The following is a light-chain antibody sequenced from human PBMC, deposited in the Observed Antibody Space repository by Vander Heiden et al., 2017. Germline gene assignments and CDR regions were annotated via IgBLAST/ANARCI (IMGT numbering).Light chain of an antibody. J-gene: IGKJ2*01. CDR3: QQYNNWWAYT. Sequence: ATLSVSPGERASLSCRASPSASSTFARYQQETGQAPRLLIYGASTKATGIPARCSGSGSGTEFTLTISSLQSEDYAVDYCQQYNNWWAYTFGQGTKLEIK. CDR1: PSASST. V-gene: IGKV3-15*01. CDR2: GAS.